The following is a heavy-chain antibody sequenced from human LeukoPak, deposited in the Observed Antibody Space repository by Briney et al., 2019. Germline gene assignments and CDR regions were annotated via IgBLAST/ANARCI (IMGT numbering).Heavy chain of an antibody. CDR3: ARVRVGYYTSTSCQYFDS. CDR1: GFTFRTYP. D-gene: IGHD2-2*01. CDR2: ISYDGSNK. V-gene: IGHV3-30*04. Sequence: PGGSLRLSCAASGFTFRTYPMHWVRQAPGKGLEWVAFISYDGSNKYYADSVKGRFTVSRDNSKNTLFLQINSLRAEDTAVYYCARVRVGYYTSTSCQYFDSWGQGTLVSVSS. J-gene: IGHJ4*02.